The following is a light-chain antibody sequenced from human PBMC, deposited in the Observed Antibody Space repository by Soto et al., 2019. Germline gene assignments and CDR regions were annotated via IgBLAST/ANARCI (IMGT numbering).Light chain of an antibody. Sequence: EIVLTQSPGTLSLSPGERATLSCRASQSISSSYLAWYQQKPGQAPRLLIYGASSRATSIPDRFSGSGSGTDFTLTISRLEPEDVAVYYCQQYGNSPRTFGQGTKVEIK. CDR1: QSISSSY. CDR3: QQYGNSPRT. CDR2: GAS. J-gene: IGKJ1*01. V-gene: IGKV3-20*01.